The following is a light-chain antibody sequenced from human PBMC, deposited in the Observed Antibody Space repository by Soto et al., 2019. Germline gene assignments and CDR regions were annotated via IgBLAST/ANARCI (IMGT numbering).Light chain of an antibody. Sequence: MLMTQSPATLSVSPGERVTLSCRTSHSVNSHVAWYQQKPGQAPRLLLYGASTRATGIPVRFSGSGFGTEFTLTISSLQSEDFAVYYCQQYNIWRSITFGPGTRLEIK. CDR2: GAS. CDR3: QQYNIWRSIT. CDR1: HSVNSH. J-gene: IGKJ5*01. V-gene: IGKV3-15*01.